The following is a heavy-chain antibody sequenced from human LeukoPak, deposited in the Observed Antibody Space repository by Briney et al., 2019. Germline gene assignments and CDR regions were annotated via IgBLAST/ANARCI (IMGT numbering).Heavy chain of an antibody. CDR1: GGSISSGGYY. CDR2: IYYSGST. CDR3: ARDREDYYDSSGYFPDAFDI. J-gene: IGHJ3*02. D-gene: IGHD3-22*01. Sequence: SQTLSLTCTVSGGSISSGGYYWSWIRQHPGKGLEWIGYIYYSGSTYYNPSLKSRVTISVDTSKNQFSLKLSSVTAADTAVYYCARDREDYYDSSGYFPDAFDIWGQGTMVTVSS. V-gene: IGHV4-31*03.